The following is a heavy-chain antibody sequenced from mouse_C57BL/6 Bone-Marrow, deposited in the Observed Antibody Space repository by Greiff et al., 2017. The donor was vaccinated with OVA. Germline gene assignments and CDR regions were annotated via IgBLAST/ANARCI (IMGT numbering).Heavy chain of an antibody. V-gene: IGHV1-62-2*01. CDR1: GYTFTEYP. D-gene: IGHD2-1*01. CDR2: FYPGSGSI. Sequence: VKLQESGAELVKPGASVKLSCKASGYTFTEYPIHWVKQRSGQGLEWIGWFYPGSGSIKYNEKFKDKATLTADKSSSTVYMELSRLTSEDSAVYFCARHEGLLWYPYWYFDVWGTGTTVTVSS. J-gene: IGHJ1*03. CDR3: ARHEGLLWYPYWYFDV.